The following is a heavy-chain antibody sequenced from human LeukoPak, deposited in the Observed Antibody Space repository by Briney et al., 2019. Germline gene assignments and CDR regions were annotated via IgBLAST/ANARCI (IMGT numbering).Heavy chain of an antibody. J-gene: IGHJ4*02. D-gene: IGHD5-24*01. Sequence: PGRSLRLSCAASGFTFTSYAMHWIRQAPGKGLEWVALISYDGSNKYCADSVKGRFTISRDNSKNTLYLQMNSLRTEDTAVYYCARDPTKRWLQNYFDYWGQGTLVTVSS. CDR2: ISYDGSNK. V-gene: IGHV3-30*04. CDR1: GFTFTSYA. CDR3: ARDPTKRWLQNYFDY.